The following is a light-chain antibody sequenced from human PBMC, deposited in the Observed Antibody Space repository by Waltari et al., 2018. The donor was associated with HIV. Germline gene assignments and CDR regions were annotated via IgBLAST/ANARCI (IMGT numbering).Light chain of an antibody. Sequence: QPVLTQPPSASASLGASVTLTCTLSSGYSNYQVDWYQQRPGKGPRFVMRVGTGGIVGSKGYGIPDRFSVLGSGLNRYLTIKNIQEEDESDYHCGADHGSGSNFVRVFGGGTKLSVL. CDR3: GADHGSGSNFVRV. V-gene: IGLV9-49*01. CDR2: VGTGGIVG. CDR1: SGYSNYQ. J-gene: IGLJ3*02.